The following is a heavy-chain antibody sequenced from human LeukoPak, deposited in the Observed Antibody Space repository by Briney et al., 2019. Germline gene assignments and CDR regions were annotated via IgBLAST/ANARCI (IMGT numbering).Heavy chain of an antibody. CDR1: DGSISTYY. V-gene: IGHV4-59*01. CDR2: IYYSGTT. CDR3: ASTVVGTSEYYFDY. J-gene: IGHJ4*02. Sequence: SETLSLTCTVSDGSISTYYWSWIRQPPGKGLEWIGYIYYSGTTDYNPSLKSRVSISVDTSKNQFSLKLSSVTAADTGVYYCASTVVGTSEYYFDYWGQGALVTVSS. D-gene: IGHD6-19*01.